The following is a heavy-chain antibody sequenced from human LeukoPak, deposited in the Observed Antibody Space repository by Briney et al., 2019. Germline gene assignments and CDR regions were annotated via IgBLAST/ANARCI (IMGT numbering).Heavy chain of an antibody. CDR1: GFTFSSYG. CDR2: IRYDGSNK. CDR3: ARRYYDSNDY. Sequence: GGSLRLSCAASGFTFSSYGMHWVRQAPGKGLEWVAFIRYDGSNKYYADSVKGRFTISRDNAKNTLYLQMNSLRAEDTAVYYCARRYYDSNDYWGQGTLVTVSS. V-gene: IGHV3-30*02. D-gene: IGHD3-22*01. J-gene: IGHJ4*02.